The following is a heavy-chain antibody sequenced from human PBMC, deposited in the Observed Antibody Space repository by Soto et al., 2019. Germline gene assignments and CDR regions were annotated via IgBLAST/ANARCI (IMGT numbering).Heavy chain of an antibody. Sequence: GGSLRLSCAASGFTVSNNYMTWVRQAPGKGLEWVSAIYSGGSTFYADSVKGRFTVSRDNSKNTLYLQMNSLRAEDTAVYYCARDGFNIWGQGTMVTVSS. CDR2: IYSGGST. V-gene: IGHV3-66*01. J-gene: IGHJ3*02. CDR1: GFTVSNNY. CDR3: ARDGFNI.